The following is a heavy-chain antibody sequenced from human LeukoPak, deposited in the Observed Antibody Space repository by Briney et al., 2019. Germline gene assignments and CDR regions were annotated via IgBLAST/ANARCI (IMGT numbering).Heavy chain of an antibody. V-gene: IGHV1-8*01. CDR3: ARVQTNPSIVVVPAAPKRRVWFDP. CDR2: MNPNSGNT. Sequence: ASVKVSCKASGYTFTNYGVSWVRQATGQGLEWMGWMNPNSGNTGYAQKFQGRVTMTRNTSISTAYMELSSLRSEDAAVYYCARVQTNPSIVVVPAAPKRRVWFDPWGQGTLVTVSS. CDR1: GYTFTNYG. J-gene: IGHJ5*02. D-gene: IGHD2-2*01.